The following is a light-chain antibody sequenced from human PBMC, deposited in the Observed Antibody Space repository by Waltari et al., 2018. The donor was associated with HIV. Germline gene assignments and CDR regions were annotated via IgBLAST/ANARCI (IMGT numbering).Light chain of an antibody. V-gene: IGKV1-39*01. CDR1: QTITNY. Sequence: DIQMTQSPSSLSASVGDRITITCRASQTITNYLNWYQQKPGKPPKLLIYAASSLQSGVPSRFSGSGSATDFTLTISSLQFEDFATYYCQQSYGSPLTFGGGTKVEIK. J-gene: IGKJ4*01. CDR3: QQSYGSPLT. CDR2: AAS.